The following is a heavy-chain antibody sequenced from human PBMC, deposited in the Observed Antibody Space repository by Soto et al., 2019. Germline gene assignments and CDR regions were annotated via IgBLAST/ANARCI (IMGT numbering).Heavy chain of an antibody. CDR3: ATEGIAVAGTVSTFDY. D-gene: IGHD6-19*01. CDR1: GYTLTGLS. V-gene: IGHV1-24*01. CDR2: CDPGDGET. J-gene: IGHJ4*01. Sequence: ASVKVSCKVSGYTLTGLSMHWVRQAPGKGLEGRGGCDPGDGETIYAQKFQGRVTMTGDTSTDTAYLELSSLRSEDTAVYSCATEGIAVAGTVSTFDYWG.